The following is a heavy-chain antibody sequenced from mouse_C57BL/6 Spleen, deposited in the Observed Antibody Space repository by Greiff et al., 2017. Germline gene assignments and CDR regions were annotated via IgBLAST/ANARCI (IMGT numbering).Heavy chain of an antibody. CDR2: MHPNSGST. V-gene: IGHV1-64*01. J-gene: IGHJ4*01. Sequence: QVQLQQPGAELVKPGASVKLSCKASGYTFTSYWMPWVKQRPGQGLEWIGMMHPNSGSTNYNEKFKSKATLTVAKSSSTAYMQLSSLTSEDSAVYYCVREDRNTYAMDYWGQGTSVTVSS. D-gene: IGHD5-1-1*01. CDR3: VREDRNTYAMDY. CDR1: GYTFTSYW.